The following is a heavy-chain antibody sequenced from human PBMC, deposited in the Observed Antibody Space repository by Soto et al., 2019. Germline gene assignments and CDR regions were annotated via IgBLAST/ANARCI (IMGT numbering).Heavy chain of an antibody. D-gene: IGHD4-17*01. CDR2: IKSKLDGETT. Sequence: EVQLVESGGGLVKSGGSLRLSCAASGVIVSKAWMNWVRQGPGKGLEWVGGIKSKLDGETTDYAAPINARFSISSDDSTYIIDPQMPSLTTGAPGVYLGTTVAVTVRGDTDSWGQGTLVTVSS. V-gene: IGHV3-15*07. CDR3: TTVAVTVRGDTDS. CDR1: GVIVSKAW. J-gene: IGHJ4*02.